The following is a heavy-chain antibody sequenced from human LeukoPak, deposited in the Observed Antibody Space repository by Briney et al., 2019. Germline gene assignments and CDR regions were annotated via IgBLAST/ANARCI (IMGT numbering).Heavy chain of an antibody. Sequence: PSETLSLTCSVSGDSISSYYWSWIRQPAGKRLEWIGRMYSSGNTNYNPSLKSWVTMSLDTSKNQFSLRLSSVTAADTAVYFCASGYDSWPLAYWGQGTLVTVSS. D-gene: IGHD5-12*01. CDR2: MYSSGNT. V-gene: IGHV4-4*07. CDR1: GDSISSYY. J-gene: IGHJ4*02. CDR3: ASGYDSWPLAY.